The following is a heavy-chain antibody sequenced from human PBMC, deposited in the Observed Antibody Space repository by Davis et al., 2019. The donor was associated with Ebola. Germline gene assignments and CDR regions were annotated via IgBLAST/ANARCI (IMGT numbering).Heavy chain of an antibody. J-gene: IGHJ6*02. CDR3: ARGRPTHSGSYSTYYYYYGMDV. D-gene: IGHD1-26*01. V-gene: IGHV1-8*01. CDR1: GYTFTSYD. Sequence: AASVKVSCKASGYTFTSYDINWVRHATGQGLEWMGWMNPNSGNTGYAQKFQGRVTMTRNTSISTAYMELSSLRSEDTAVYYCARGRPTHSGSYSTYYYYYGMDVWGQGTTVTVSS. CDR2: MNPNSGNT.